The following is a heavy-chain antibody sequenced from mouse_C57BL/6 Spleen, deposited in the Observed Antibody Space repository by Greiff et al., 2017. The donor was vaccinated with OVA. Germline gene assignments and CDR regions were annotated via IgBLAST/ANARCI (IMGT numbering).Heavy chain of an antibody. CDR2: INPNNGGT. V-gene: IGHV1-26*01. D-gene: IGHD2-3*01. Sequence: EVKLQQSGPELVKPGASVKISCKASGYTFTDYYMNWVKQSHGKSLEWIGDINPNNGGTSYNQKFKGKATLTVDKSSSTAYMELRSLTSEDSAVYYCARIGGYYNWYFDVWGTGTTVTVSS. CDR3: ARIGGYYNWYFDV. J-gene: IGHJ1*03. CDR1: GYTFTDYY.